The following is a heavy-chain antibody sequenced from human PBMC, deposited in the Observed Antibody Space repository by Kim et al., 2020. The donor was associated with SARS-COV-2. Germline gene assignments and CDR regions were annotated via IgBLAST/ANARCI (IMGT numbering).Heavy chain of an antibody. CDR1: GGSISSSSYY. CDR3: ARVIGYYDSSGPPDY. J-gene: IGHJ4*02. D-gene: IGHD3-22*01. CDR2: IYYSGST. Sequence: SETLSLTCTVSGGSISSSSYYWGWIRQPPGKGLEWIGSIYYSGSTYYKPSLKSRVTISVDTSKNQFSLKLSSVTAADTAVYYCARVIGYYDSSGPPDYWGQGTLVTVSS. V-gene: IGHV4-39*07.